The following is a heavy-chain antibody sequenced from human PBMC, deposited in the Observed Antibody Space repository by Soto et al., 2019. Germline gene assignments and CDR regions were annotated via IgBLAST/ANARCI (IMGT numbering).Heavy chain of an antibody. D-gene: IGHD6-13*01. Sequence: GASVKVSCKASGYTFTRYAMHWVRQAPGQRLEWMGWINAGNGNTKYSQKFQGRVTITRDTSASTAYMELSSLRSEDTAVYYCASTDTMPGIAAAGNGWDYYYYGMDVWGQGTTVTVSS. CDR3: ASTDTMPGIAAAGNGWDYYYYGMDV. CDR2: INAGNGNT. V-gene: IGHV1-3*01. CDR1: GYTFTRYA. J-gene: IGHJ6*02.